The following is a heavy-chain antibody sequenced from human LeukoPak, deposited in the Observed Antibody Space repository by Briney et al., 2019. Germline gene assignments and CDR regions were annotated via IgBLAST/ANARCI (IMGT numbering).Heavy chain of an antibody. D-gene: IGHD6-19*01. Sequence: GASVKVPCKASGYTFTTYDINWVRQATGQGLEWLGWMNPNNGNTGYAQKFQGGVTMTRNISISTAYMDLSSLRSEDTAVYYCARGLGSGTEQWLGEDYWGQGTLVTVSS. CDR3: ARGLGSGTEQWLGEDY. CDR1: GYTFTTYD. CDR2: MNPNNGNT. J-gene: IGHJ4*02. V-gene: IGHV1-8*01.